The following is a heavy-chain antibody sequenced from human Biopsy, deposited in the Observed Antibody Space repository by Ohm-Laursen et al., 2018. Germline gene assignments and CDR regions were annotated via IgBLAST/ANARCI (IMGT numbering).Heavy chain of an antibody. CDR1: GFTFNAYW. D-gene: IGHD2-15*01. V-gene: IGHV3-74*01. CDR3: VSFLKDLNMAV. CDR2: IKSVGSWT. J-gene: IGHJ6*02. Sequence: GSLRLSCTASGFTFNAYWMYWVRQVPGKGLVWVSHIKSVGSWTNYADSVKGRFTISRDNAKNTLYLQMNSLRAEDTAVYNCVSFLKDLNMAVWGQGTTVTASS.